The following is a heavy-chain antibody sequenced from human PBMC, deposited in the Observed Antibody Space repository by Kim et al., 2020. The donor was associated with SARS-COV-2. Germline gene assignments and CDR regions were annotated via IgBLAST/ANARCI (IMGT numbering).Heavy chain of an antibody. J-gene: IGHJ4*02. V-gene: IGHV3-7*01. CDR3: ARDADIEKEYNYFDY. D-gene: IGHD3-9*01. CDR1: GFTFSSYW. Sequence: GGSLRLSCAASGFTFSSYWMSWVRQAPGKGLEWVANIKQDGSEKYYVDSVKGRFTISRDNAKNSLYLQMNSLRAEDTAVYYCARDADIEKEYNYFDYWGQGTLVTVSS. CDR2: IKQDGSEK.